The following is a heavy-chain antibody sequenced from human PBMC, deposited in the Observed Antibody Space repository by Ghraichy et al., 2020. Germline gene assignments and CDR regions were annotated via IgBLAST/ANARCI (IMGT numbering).Heavy chain of an antibody. CDR1: GGSVSTNSYY. V-gene: IGHV4-61*01. CDR2: IYYSGST. D-gene: IGHD3-10*01. CDR3: ARYYYDSGSPRRWFDP. J-gene: IGHJ5*02. Sequence: SETLSLTCTVSGGSVSTNSYYWSWIRRPPGKGLEWIGYIYYSGSTNYNPSLKSRVTISVDTSKNQFSLKLSSVTAADTAMYYCARYYYDSGSPRRWFDPWGQGTLVTVSS.